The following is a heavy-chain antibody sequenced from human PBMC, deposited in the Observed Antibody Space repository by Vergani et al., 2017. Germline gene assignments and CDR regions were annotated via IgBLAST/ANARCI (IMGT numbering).Heavy chain of an antibody. CDR1: GFTFDDYA. J-gene: IGHJ3*02. CDR3: AKGVRGVMGNDAFDI. CDR2: ISWNSGSI. V-gene: IGHV3-9*01. Sequence: EVQLVESGGGLVQPGRSLRLSCAASGFTFDDYAMHWVRQAPGKGLEWVSGISWNSGSIGYADSVKGRFTISRDNAKNSLYLQMNSLRAEDTALYYCAKGVRGVMGNDAFDIWGQVTMVTVSS. D-gene: IGHD3-10*01.